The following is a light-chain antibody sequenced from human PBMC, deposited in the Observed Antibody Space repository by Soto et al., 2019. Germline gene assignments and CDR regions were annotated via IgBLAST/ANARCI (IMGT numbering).Light chain of an antibody. CDR1: SSDVGAYNL. CDR3: CSYAGSYTLV. Sequence: QSALTQPRSVSGSPGQSVTISCAGTSSDVGAYNLVSWYQQHPGKVPKLIIYDVSRRPSGVPDRFSGSKSGNTASLTISGLQADDEADYYCCSYAGSYTLVFGGGTKRTVL. CDR2: DVS. V-gene: IGLV2-11*01. J-gene: IGLJ3*02.